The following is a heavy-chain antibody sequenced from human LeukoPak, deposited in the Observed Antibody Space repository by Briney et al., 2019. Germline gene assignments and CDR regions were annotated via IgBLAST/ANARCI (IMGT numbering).Heavy chain of an antibody. CDR2: INHSGSS. J-gene: IGHJ5*02. D-gene: IGHD3-22*01. V-gene: IGHV4-34*01. Sequence: PSETLSLTCAVYGGSFSGYYWSWIRQPPGKGLEWIGEINHSGSSNYNPSLKSRVTISVDTSKNQFSLKLSSVTAADTAVYYCARGLVHYYDSSGYYSWFDPWGQGNLVTVSS. CDR1: GGSFSGYY. CDR3: ARGLVHYYDSSGYYSWFDP.